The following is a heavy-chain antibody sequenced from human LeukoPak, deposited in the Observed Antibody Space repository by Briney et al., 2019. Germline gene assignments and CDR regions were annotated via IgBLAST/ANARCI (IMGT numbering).Heavy chain of an antibody. V-gene: IGHV1-8*01. CDR3: ASSSGAMNAFDI. CDR2: MNPNSGNT. Sequence: SVKVSCKASGYTFTSYDINWVRQATGQGLEWMGWMNPNSGNTGYAQKFQGRVTMTRNTSISTAYMELSSLRSEDTAVYYCASSSGAMNAFDIWGQGTMVTVSS. CDR1: GYTFTSYD. J-gene: IGHJ3*02. D-gene: IGHD6-19*01.